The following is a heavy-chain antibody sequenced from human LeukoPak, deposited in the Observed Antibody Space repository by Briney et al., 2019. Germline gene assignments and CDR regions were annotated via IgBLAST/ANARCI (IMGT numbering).Heavy chain of an antibody. CDR3: AKDLLWFGELSGNWFDP. CDR1: GFTFSSYG. D-gene: IGHD3-10*01. CDR2: IWYDGSNK. J-gene: IGHJ5*02. Sequence: GGSLRLSCAASGFTFSSYGMHWVRQAPGKGLEWGAVIWYDGSNKYYADSVKGRFTISRDNSKNTLYLQMNSLRAEDTAVYYCAKDLLWFGELSGNWFDPWGQGTLVTVSS. V-gene: IGHV3-33*06.